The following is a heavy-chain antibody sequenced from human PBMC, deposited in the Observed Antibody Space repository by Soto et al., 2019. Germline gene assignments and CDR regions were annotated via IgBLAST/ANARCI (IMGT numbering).Heavy chain of an antibody. V-gene: IGHV1-69*01. J-gene: IGHJ3*02. CDR2: IIPIFGTA. D-gene: IGHD4-17*01. CDR1: GGTFSSYA. CDR3: ARAGPYIKNDCGGNRGVAFDI. Sequence: QVQLVQSGAEVKKPGSSVKVSCKASGGTFSSYAISWVRQAPGQGLEWMGGIIPIFGTANYARQFQGRVTNTEDESTITADMELSSLRTEDSGVYYCARAGPYIKNDCGGNRGVAFDIWGQGTMVTVSS.